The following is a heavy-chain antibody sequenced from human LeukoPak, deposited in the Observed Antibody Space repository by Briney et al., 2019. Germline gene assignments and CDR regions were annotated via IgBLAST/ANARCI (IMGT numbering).Heavy chain of an antibody. CDR1: GYTFTSYG. V-gene: IGHV1-18*01. CDR2: ISAYNGNT. D-gene: IGHD3-16*02. Sequence: ASVKVSCKASGYTFTSYGISWVRQAPGQGLEWMGWISAYNGNTNYAQKLQGRVTMTTDTSTSTAYMELRSLRSDDTAVYYCARHDTFGGVIVPYFDYWGQGTLVTVSS. J-gene: IGHJ4*02. CDR3: ARHDTFGGVIVPYFDY.